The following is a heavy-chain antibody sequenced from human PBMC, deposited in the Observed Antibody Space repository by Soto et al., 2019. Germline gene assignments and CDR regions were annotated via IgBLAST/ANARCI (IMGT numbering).Heavy chain of an antibody. CDR2: IYYSGST. D-gene: IGHD5-12*01. CDR1: GGSISSYY. Sequence: SETLSLTCTVSGGSISSYYWSWIRQPPGKGLEWIGYIYYSGSTNYNPSLKSRVTISVDTSKNQFSLKLSSVTAADTAVYYCASRSYSGYDFDYWGQGTLVTV. V-gene: IGHV4-59*01. CDR3: ASRSYSGYDFDY. J-gene: IGHJ4*02.